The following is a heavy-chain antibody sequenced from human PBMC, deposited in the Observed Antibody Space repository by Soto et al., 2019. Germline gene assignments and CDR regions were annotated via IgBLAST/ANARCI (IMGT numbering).Heavy chain of an antibody. CDR3: ARADPDYGDYGVDY. CDR2: INHSGST. D-gene: IGHD4-17*01. CDR1: GGSFSGYY. J-gene: IGHJ4*02. Sequence: QVQLQQWGAGLLKPSETLSLTCAVYGGSFSGYYWSWIRQPPGKGLEWIGEINHSGSTNYNPSLKSRVTISVDTSKNRVSLKLSSLTAADTAVYYCARADPDYGDYGVDYWGQGTLVTVSS. V-gene: IGHV4-34*01.